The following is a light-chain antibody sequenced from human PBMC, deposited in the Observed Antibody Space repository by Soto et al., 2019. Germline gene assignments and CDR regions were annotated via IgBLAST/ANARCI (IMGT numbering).Light chain of an antibody. CDR1: QSVSSSY. Sequence: EILMTQSPATLSVSPGERVTLSCRASQSVSSSYLAWYQQKPGQAPRLLIYGASTRATGVPARFSGSGSGTEFTLTISSLQSEDFAVYYCQQYNDWWTFGQGTKVDIK. V-gene: IGKV3-15*01. CDR2: GAS. J-gene: IGKJ1*01. CDR3: QQYNDWWT.